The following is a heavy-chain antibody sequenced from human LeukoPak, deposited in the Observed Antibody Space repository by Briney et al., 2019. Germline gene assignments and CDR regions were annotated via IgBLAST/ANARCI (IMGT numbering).Heavy chain of an antibody. V-gene: IGHV4-39*01. CDR1: GDTISTTAYY. J-gene: IGHJ4*02. CDR2: IYYSGNT. CDR3: SRLQYTYGSEFDH. Sequence: SETLSLTCSVSGDTISTTAYYWAWIRQPPGKGLEWIGNIYYSGNTFHSPSLRSRVTISVDTSKNQFSLKLTSVTAADTAVYYCSRLQYTYGSEFDHWGQGTLVTVSS. D-gene: IGHD5-18*01.